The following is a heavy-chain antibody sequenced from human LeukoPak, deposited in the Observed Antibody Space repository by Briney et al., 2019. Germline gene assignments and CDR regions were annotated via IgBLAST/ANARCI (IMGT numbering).Heavy chain of an antibody. CDR3: ARDSGTTGEVKFDP. D-gene: IGHD3-10*01. CDR1: GGFISRYY. Sequence: SSETLSLTCTVSGGFISRYYWSWIRQPAGKGLEWIGRIYSSGSTTYNPSLKSRVTMSIDTSKNQFSLKLSFVTAADTAVYYCARDSGTTGEVKFDPWGQGALVTVSS. CDR2: IYSSGST. J-gene: IGHJ5*02. V-gene: IGHV4-4*07.